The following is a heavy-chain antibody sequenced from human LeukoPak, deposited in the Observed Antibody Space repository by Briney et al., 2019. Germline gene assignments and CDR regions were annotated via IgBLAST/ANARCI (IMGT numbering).Heavy chain of an antibody. J-gene: IGHJ6*02. CDR3: ARERVSSGWTIYYYYYYGMDV. V-gene: IGHV3-72*01. Sequence: GGSQRLSCAASGFKFSDHYIDWVRQAPGKGLEWVGRSRNKASSYTTEYAASVEGRFTISRDVSESSLYLQMNSLRTEDTAVYYCARERVSSGWTIYYYYYYGMDVWGQGTTVTVSS. D-gene: IGHD6-19*01. CDR1: GFKFSDHY. CDR2: SRNKASSYTT.